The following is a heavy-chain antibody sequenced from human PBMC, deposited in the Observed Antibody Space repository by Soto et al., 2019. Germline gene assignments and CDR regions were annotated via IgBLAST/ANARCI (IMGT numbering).Heavy chain of an antibody. CDR1: GFSFSSYA. CDR2: ISGSDGKT. D-gene: IGHD3-3*01. V-gene: IGHV3-23*01. J-gene: IGHJ4*02. CDR3: AIWSFLDY. Sequence: EVQLLESGGGLVRPGGSLRLSCTASGFSFSSYALSSVRQAPGKGLEWVSTISGSDGKTYYADSVKGRFYISRDTSKTTLYLEMTSLRVEDTAVYYCAIWSFLDYWGQGTRVTVS.